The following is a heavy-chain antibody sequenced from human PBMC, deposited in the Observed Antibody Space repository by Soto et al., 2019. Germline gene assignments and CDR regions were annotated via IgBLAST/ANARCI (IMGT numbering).Heavy chain of an antibody. CDR3: AREGALLYGGNSDYYYTMDV. J-gene: IGHJ6*02. D-gene: IGHD4-17*01. CDR1: GFTFSSYS. Sequence: GGSLRLSCAASGFTFSSYSMNWVRQAPGKGLEWVSYISSSSSTLYYADSVKGRFTISRDNAKNSLYLQMNSSVTAADTAVYYCAREGALLYGGNSDYYYTMDVWGQGTTVTVSS. CDR2: ISSSSSTL. V-gene: IGHV3-48*01.